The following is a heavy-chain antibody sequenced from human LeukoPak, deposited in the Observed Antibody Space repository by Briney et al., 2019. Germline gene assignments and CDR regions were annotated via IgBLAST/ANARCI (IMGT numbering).Heavy chain of an antibody. CDR2: IYYSGST. D-gene: IGHD3-16*02. CDR3: ARMYYDDVWGSYRAPYGMDV. Sequence: SETLSLTCTVSGGSISISNYYWGWIRQPPGKGLEWIGSIYYSGSTYYNPSLKSRVTISVDTSKNHLSLNLSSVTAADTAVYYCARMYYDDVWGSYRAPYGMDVWGQGTTVTVSS. J-gene: IGHJ6*02. CDR1: GGSISISNYY. V-gene: IGHV4-39*07.